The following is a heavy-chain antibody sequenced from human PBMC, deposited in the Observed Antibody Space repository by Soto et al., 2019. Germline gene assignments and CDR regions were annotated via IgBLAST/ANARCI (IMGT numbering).Heavy chain of an antibody. D-gene: IGHD3-9*01. Sequence: SETLSLACTVSGGCVSSGSRYWSWIQQPPGKGLELISYIYHDGGTNYNPSLKSRVAISIDLSKNQLSLRLGSVTAADTAIYYCARDRSDIINSFDAFDVWGRGTMVTVSS. CDR2: IYHDGGT. CDR1: GGCVSSGSRY. CDR3: ARDRSDIINSFDAFDV. J-gene: IGHJ3*01. V-gene: IGHV4-61*01.